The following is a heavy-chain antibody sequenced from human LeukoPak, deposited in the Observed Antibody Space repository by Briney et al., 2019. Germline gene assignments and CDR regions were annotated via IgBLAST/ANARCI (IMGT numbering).Heavy chain of an antibody. D-gene: IGHD3-10*01. CDR1: GFTFSSYS. V-gene: IGHV3-48*01. CDR3: ARRGV. CDR2: ISTSSSGI. J-gene: IGHJ4*02. Sequence: PGGSLRLSCAASGFTFSSYSMNWVRQAPGKGLEWISYISTSSSGIYYADSVKGRFTISRDNAKNSLYLQMNSLRAEDTAVYFCARRGVWGQGTLVTVFS.